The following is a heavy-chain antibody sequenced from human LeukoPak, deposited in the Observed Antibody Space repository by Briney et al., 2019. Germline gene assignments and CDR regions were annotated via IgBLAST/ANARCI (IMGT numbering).Heavy chain of an antibody. D-gene: IGHD5-12*01. J-gene: IGHJ6*02. CDR2: INSGGTST. CDR3: ASPTKQDTVADQYSGSIRHYYGMAV. V-gene: IGHV3-74*01. CDR1: GFTFSSYW. Sequence: GGSLRLSCAASGFTFSSYWMHWVRQAPGKGLVWVSRINSGGTSTSYADSVKGRFTISRDNAKNTLYLQMNSLRAEDTAVYYCASPTKQDTVADQYSGSIRHYYGMAVWGQGTTVTVSS.